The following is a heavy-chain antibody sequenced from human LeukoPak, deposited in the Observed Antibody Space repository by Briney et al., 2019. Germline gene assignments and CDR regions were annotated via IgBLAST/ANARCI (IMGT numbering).Heavy chain of an antibody. CDR2: INHSGGT. CDR1: GGSFSGYY. Sequence: SETLSLTCAVYGGSFSGYYWSWIRQPPGKGLEWIGEINHSGGTNYNPSLKSRVTISVDTSKNQFSLKLSSVTAADTAVYYCARGGVTVTTWGQGTLVTVSS. V-gene: IGHV4-34*01. D-gene: IGHD4-17*01. CDR3: ARGGVTVTT. J-gene: IGHJ4*02.